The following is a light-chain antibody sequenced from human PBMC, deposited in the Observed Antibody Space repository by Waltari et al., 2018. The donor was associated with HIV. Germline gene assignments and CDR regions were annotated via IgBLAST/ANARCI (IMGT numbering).Light chain of an antibody. CDR2: GDT. CDR1: SSNIGAGYN. CDR3: QSYDSSLSGWV. Sequence: QSVLTQPPSVSGAPGQRVTISCTGSSSNIGAGYNVHWYRRLPGTAPKLLIYGDTNRPSGVPDRFSGSKSGTSASLAITGLQAEDEADYSCQSYDSSLSGWVFGGGTKLTVL. J-gene: IGLJ3*02. V-gene: IGLV1-40*01.